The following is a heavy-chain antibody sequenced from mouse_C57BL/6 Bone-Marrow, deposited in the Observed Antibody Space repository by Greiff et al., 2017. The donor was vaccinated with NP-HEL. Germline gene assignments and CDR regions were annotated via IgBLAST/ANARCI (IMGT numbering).Heavy chain of an antibody. CDR3: AKKTSGNYDDFDY. CDR1: GYTFTDHT. CDR2: IYPRDGST. V-gene: IGHV1-78*01. Sequence: VQVVESDAELVKPGASVKISCKVSGYTFTDHTIHWMKQRPEQGLEWIGYIYPRDGSTKYNEKFKGKAKLTADKSSSTAYMQLNSLTSEDSAVDYCAKKTSGNYDDFDYWGQGTTLTVSS. J-gene: IGHJ2*01. D-gene: IGHD2-4*01.